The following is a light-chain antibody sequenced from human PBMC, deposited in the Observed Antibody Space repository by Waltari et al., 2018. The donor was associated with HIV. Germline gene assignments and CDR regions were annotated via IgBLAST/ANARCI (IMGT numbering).Light chain of an antibody. Sequence: EIVLTQSPGTLSLAPGEGATLSCKDSQRVDSTYLAWYQQRPGQAPRLLIYGASSRATGIPDRFSGSGSGTNFILTISKLEPEDSAVYYCHQFGTSPPTYTFGQGTKLEIK. CDR1: QRVDSTY. CDR3: HQFGTSPPTYT. V-gene: IGKV3-20*01. CDR2: GAS. J-gene: IGKJ2*01.